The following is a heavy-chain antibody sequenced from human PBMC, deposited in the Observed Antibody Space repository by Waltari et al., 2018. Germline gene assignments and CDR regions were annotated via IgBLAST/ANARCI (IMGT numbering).Heavy chain of an antibody. V-gene: IGHV4-39*01. D-gene: IGHD3-10*01. CDR3: TRHTSPEYYGSGSFDA. J-gene: IGHJ5*02. CDR1: GGSIATRAYY. CDR2: ISHSGIT. Sequence: QLHLQESGPGQAKPSETLSLTCVVSGGSIATRAYYWGWIRQPPGKGLDWIGSISHSGITYYNPSLKSRVTISADTSTNKFSLRLTSVSAADTAVYYCTRHTSPEYYGSGSFDAWGQGTRVTVSS.